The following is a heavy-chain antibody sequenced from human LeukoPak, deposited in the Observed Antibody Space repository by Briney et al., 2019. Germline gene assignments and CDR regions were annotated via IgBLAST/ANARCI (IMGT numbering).Heavy chain of an antibody. Sequence: SETLSLTCAVYGGSFSGYYWSWIRQPPGKGLEWIGEINHSGSTNCNPSLKSRVTISVDASKNQFSLKLSSVTAADTAVYYCAKSPQKKNYYYYYYMDVWGKGTTVTVSS. V-gene: IGHV4-34*01. CDR1: GGSFSGYY. J-gene: IGHJ6*03. CDR2: INHSGST. CDR3: AKSPQKKNYYYYYYMDV.